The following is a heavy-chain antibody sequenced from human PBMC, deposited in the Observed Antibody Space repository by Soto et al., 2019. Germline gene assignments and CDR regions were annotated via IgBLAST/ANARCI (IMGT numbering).Heavy chain of an antibody. V-gene: IGHV4-59*01. CDR2: IYYSGST. CDR3: ARVTGYCSGGSCYYYYMDV. Sequence: QVQLQESGPGLVKPSETLSLTCTVSGGSISSYYWSWIRQPPGKGLEWIGYIYYSGSTNYNPSLKGRVTISVDTSKNQFSLKLSSVTAADTAVYYCARVTGYCSGGSCYYYYMDVWGKGTTVTVSS. CDR1: GGSISSYY. J-gene: IGHJ6*03. D-gene: IGHD2-15*01.